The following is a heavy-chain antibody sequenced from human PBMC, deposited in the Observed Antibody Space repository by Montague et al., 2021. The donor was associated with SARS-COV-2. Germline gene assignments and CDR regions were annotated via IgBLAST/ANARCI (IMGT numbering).Heavy chain of an antibody. J-gene: IGHJ4*02. V-gene: IGHV3-13*01. CDR2: IGTPGDT. D-gene: IGHD2-15*01. Sequence: SLRLSCAASGFPFNTYDMHLFRQATGKGLEWVSFIGTPGDTYYPGSVKGRFTISRENAKNSLYLQMNSLRAGDTAVYYCARGGYCSGSNCLYFDSWGQGTLVTVSS. CDR3: ARGGYCSGSNCLYFDS. CDR1: GFPFNTYD.